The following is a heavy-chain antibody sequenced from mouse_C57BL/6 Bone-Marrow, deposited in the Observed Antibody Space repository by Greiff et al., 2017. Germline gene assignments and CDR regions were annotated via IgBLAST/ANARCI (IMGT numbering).Heavy chain of an antibody. J-gene: IGHJ2*01. CDR3: ARSGGSNYVGY. CDR2: INPNNGGT. CDR1: GYTFTDYY. Sequence: EVQLQQSGPELVKPGASVKISCKASGYTFTDYYMNWVKQSHGKSLEWIGDINPNNGGTSYNQKFKGKATLTVDKSSSTAYMELRSLTSEDSAVYYCARSGGSNYVGYWGQGTTLTVSS. D-gene: IGHD4-1*01. V-gene: IGHV1-26*01.